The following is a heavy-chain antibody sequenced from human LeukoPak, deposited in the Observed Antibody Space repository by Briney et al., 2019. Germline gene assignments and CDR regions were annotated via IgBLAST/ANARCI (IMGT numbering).Heavy chain of an antibody. Sequence: PSETLSLTCAVYGGSFSVYYWSWIRQPQGKGLEWIGEINHSGSTNYNPSLKSRVTISVDTSKNQFSLKLGSVTAADTAVYYCASSHPSGSYPTADYWGQGTLVTVSS. CDR3: ASSHPSGSYPTADY. V-gene: IGHV4-34*01. D-gene: IGHD1-26*01. CDR1: GGSFSVYY. CDR2: INHSGST. J-gene: IGHJ4*02.